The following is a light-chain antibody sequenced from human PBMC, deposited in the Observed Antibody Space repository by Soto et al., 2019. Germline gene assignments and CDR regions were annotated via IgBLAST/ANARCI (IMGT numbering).Light chain of an antibody. J-gene: IGLJ1*01. CDR2: NVS. CDR1: SSDVGGYNS. V-gene: IGLV2-14*03. CDR3: SSYTTSSTYV. Sequence: QSVLTQPASVSGSPGQSITISCTGTSSDVGGYNSVSWYQHHPGKAPKLMIYNVSNRPSGVSSRFSGSKSGNTASLTISGLQAEDEADYYCSSYTTSSTYVLATGTKLTVL.